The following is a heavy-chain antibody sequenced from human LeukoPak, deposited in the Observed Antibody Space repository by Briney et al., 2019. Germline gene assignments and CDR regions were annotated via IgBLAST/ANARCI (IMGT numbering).Heavy chain of an antibody. CDR3: ARGSITMVRGAPPDY. CDR2: IYYSGST. CDR1: GGSISSYY. V-gene: IGHV4-59*01. J-gene: IGHJ4*02. D-gene: IGHD3-10*01. Sequence: PSETLSLTCTVSGGSISSYYWSWIRQPPGKGLEWIGYIYYSGSTNYNPSLKSRVTISVDTSKNQFSLKLSSVTAADTAVYYCARGSITMVRGAPPDYWGQGTLVTVSS.